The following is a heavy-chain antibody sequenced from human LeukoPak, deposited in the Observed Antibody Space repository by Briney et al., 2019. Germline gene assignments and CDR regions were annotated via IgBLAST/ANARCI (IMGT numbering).Heavy chain of an antibody. D-gene: IGHD2-2*01. J-gene: IGHJ6*02. CDR1: GFTFSDHY. Sequence: GGSLRPSCAASGFTFSDHYMDWVRQAPGKGLEWVGRTGNKANSYTTEYAASVKGRFTISRDDSKSIASLQMNSLETEDAAVYYCSRYCTTTTCLQDYGMDVWGHGTTVTVSS. CDR3: SRYCTTTTCLQDYGMDV. CDR2: TGNKANSYTT. V-gene: IGHV3-72*01.